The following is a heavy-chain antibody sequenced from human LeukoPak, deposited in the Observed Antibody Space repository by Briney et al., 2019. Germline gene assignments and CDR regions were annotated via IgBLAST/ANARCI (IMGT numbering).Heavy chain of an antibody. J-gene: IGHJ2*01. CDR1: GGSISSGY. CDR3: ARGSPLDWYFDL. Sequence: SETLSLTCTVSGGSISSGYWNWIRQPPGKGLEWIGYIYYSGSTKYNPSLMSRVTISVDTSKNQFSLNLTSVTAADTAMYYCARGSPLDWYFDLWGRGTLSVSPQ. V-gene: IGHV4-59*01. CDR2: IYYSGST.